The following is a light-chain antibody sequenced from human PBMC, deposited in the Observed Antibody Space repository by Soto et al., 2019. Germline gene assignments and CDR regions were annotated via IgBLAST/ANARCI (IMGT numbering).Light chain of an antibody. CDR3: SSYTSRGTHDYV. V-gene: IGLV2-14*01. J-gene: IGLJ1*01. CDR2: EVS. Sequence: QSVLTQPASVSGSPGQSITISCTGTSSDVGGYNYVSWYQQHPGKAPKLMIYEVSKRPSGVSNRFSGSKSGNTASLTISGLQVEDEAESYCSSYTSRGTHDYVFGSGTKLTVL. CDR1: SSDVGGYNY.